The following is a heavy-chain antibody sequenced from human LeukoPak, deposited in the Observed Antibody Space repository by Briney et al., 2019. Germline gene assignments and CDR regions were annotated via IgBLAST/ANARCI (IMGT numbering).Heavy chain of an antibody. J-gene: IGHJ4*02. CDR1: GFTFRSYA. Sequence: PGGSLRLSCAASGFTFRSYAMSWFRQAPGKGLVWVSAITGSGAGTYYADPVKGRFTIYRDNSKNTLYLQMNSLRAEDTAVYYCAKDRLLPLDYFDYWGQGTLVTVSS. D-gene: IGHD2-15*01. V-gene: IGHV3-23*01. CDR3: AKDRLLPLDYFDY. CDR2: ITGSGAGT.